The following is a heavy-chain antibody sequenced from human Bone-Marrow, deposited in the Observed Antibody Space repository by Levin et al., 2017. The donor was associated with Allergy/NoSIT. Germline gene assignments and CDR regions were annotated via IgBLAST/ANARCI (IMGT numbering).Heavy chain of an antibody. CDR3: ASPRGQTVDWLPFF. D-gene: IGHD3-9*01. CDR2: IYPGDSDV. J-gene: IGHJ4*02. V-gene: IGHV5-51*01. CDR1: GYW. Sequence: GESLKISCKGSGYWIGWVRQMPGKGLEWMGLIYPGDSDVRYSPSFEGQVTISADKSINTAFLQWSSLKASDTVIYYCASPRGQTVDWLPFFWGQGTLLTVSS.